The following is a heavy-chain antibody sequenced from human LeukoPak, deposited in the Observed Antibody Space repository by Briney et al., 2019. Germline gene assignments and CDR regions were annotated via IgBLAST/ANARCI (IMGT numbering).Heavy chain of an antibody. V-gene: IGHV3-30-3*01. D-gene: IGHD2-15*01. CDR2: ISYDGSNK. CDR1: GFTFSSYA. J-gene: IGHJ4*02. CDR3: TTGGGY. Sequence: PGGSLRLSCAASGFTFSSYAMHWVRQAPGKGLEWVAVISYDGSNKYYADSVKGRFTISRDNSKNTLYLQMNSLRAEDTAVYYCTTGGGYWGQGTLVTVSS.